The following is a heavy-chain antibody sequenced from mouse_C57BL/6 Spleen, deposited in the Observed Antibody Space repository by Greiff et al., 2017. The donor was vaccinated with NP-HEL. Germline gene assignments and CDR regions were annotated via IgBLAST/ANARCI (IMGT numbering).Heavy chain of an antibody. Sequence: EVKLMESGPGLVKPSQSLSLTCSVTGYSITSGYYWNWIRQFPGNKLEWMGYISYDGSNNYNPSLKNRISITRDTSKNQFFLKLKSVTTEDTATYYSARGDGNDGAWFAYWGQGTLVTVSA. CDR3: ARGDGNDGAWFAY. CDR1: GYSITSGYY. CDR2: ISYDGSN. J-gene: IGHJ3*01. D-gene: IGHD2-2*01. V-gene: IGHV3-6*01.